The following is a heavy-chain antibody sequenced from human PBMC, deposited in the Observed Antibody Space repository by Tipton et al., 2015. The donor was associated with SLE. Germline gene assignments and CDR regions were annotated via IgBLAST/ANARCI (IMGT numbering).Heavy chain of an antibody. D-gene: IGHD3-16*01. J-gene: IGHJ4*02. CDR2: IYYTGST. CDR3: AREGDKAGQDY. CDR1: GGSVIDHY. Sequence: LRLSCNVSGGSVIDHYWSWLRQPPGRRLEWIGFIYYTGSTNYNPSLKSRVTFSVDTSKSQFSLKLTSVTAADTAVYYCAREGDKAGQDYWGQGTLVTVSS. V-gene: IGHV4-59*02.